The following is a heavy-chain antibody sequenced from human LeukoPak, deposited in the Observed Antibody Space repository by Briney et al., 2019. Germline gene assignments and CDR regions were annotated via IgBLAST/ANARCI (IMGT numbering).Heavy chain of an antibody. Sequence: GGSLRLSCAASGFTFSSYDMHWVRQATGKGLEWVSAIGTACDTYYPGSVKGRFTISRENAKNSLYLQMNSLRAGDTAVYYCARGAAAAGTMDYWGQGTLVTVSS. J-gene: IGHJ4*02. D-gene: IGHD6-13*01. V-gene: IGHV3-13*01. CDR3: ARGAAAAGTMDY. CDR2: IGTACDT. CDR1: GFTFSSYD.